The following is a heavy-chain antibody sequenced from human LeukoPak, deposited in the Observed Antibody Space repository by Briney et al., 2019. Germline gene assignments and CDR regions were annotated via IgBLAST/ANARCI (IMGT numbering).Heavy chain of an antibody. J-gene: IGHJ6*03. CDR1: GGSISSNSYY. V-gene: IGHV4-39*07. Sequence: SETLSLTCTVSGGSISSNSYYWGWIRQPPGKGLEWIGSMYYSGSTYYNPSLKSRVTISVDTSKNQVSLKLSSVTAADTAVYYCARETEDKSLVWFGELKKYYYYYMDVWGKGTTVTVSS. CDR2: MYYSGST. CDR3: ARETEDKSLVWFGELKKYYYYYMDV. D-gene: IGHD3-10*01.